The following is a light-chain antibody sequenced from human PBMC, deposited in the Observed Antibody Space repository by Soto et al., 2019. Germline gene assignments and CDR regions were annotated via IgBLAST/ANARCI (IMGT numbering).Light chain of an antibody. CDR1: QSISSW. V-gene: IGKV1-5*03. CDR2: KAS. J-gene: IGKJ4*01. CDR3: LQDYSYPAT. Sequence: IEMTQSPSILSSSVGDRVTITCRASQSISSWLAWYKQKPGKAPKLLIYKASGLESGVPSRFRGSGSGTDFTLTINSLKPEDFETYYCLQDYSYPATVGAGTKVDIK.